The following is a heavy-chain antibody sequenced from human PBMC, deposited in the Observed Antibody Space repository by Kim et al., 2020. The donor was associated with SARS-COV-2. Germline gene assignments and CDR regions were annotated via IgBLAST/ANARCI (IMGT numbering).Heavy chain of an antibody. Sequence: GGSLRLSCAASGFAVYRFAMNWVRQAPGKELEWISAITNNNGKTYYQDSVKGRFTISRDESKNIVYLHMNSLRVGDTAVYYCAKDHPSPGWPTFGDWGQGTLVAVSS. V-gene: IGHV3-23*01. CDR1: GFAVYRFA. CDR3: AKDHPSPGWPTFGD. J-gene: IGHJ4*02. CDR2: ITNNNGKT. D-gene: IGHD6-19*01.